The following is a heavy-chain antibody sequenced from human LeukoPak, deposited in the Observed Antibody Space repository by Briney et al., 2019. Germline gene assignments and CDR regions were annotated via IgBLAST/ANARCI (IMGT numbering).Heavy chain of an antibody. V-gene: IGHV3-48*01. J-gene: IGHJ4*02. CDR1: GFTFSDFS. Sequence: GGSLRLSCVASGFTFSDFSLNWVRQAPGKGLEWISYIGSAIYYADSAKGRFTISRDNAKNSLYLQMNSLRAEDTAVYYCAKDPYGDYNIGVYWGQGTLVTVSS. CDR3: AKDPYGDYNIGVY. D-gene: IGHD4-17*01. CDR2: IGSAI.